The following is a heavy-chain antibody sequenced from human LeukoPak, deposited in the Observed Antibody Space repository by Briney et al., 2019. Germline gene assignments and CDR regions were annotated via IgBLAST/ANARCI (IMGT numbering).Heavy chain of an antibody. CDR1: GGSISSYY. J-gene: IGHJ3*02. CDR3: ARDSVAVEYIDAFDI. CDR2: IYYSGST. V-gene: IGHV4-59*01. D-gene: IGHD6-19*01. Sequence: KPSETLSLTCTVSGGSISSYYWSWIRQPPGKGLEWIGYIYYSGSTNYNPSLKRRVTISVDTSKNQFSLKLSSVTAADTAVYYCARDSVAVEYIDAFDIWGQGTMVTVSS.